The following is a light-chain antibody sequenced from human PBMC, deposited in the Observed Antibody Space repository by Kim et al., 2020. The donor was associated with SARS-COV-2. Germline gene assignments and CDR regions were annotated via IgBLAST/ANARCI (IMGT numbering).Light chain of an antibody. CDR1: SSHIGRHF. CDR3: ATWDVSLDAWV. V-gene: IGLV1-44*01. Sequence: GQSVTISCVDSSSHIGRHFVNWFQQLPGTAPTVFIYNDNQRPSGVPDQFSGSRSGTSASLAISGLQSEDEADYYCATWDVSLDAWVFGGGTQLTVL. CDR2: NDN. J-gene: IGLJ3*02.